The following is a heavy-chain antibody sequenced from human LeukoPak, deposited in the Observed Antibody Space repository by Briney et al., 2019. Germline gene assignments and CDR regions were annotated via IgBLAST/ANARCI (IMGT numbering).Heavy chain of an antibody. Sequence: PGGSLRLSCAASGFTFSSCSTNWVRQAPGKGLEWVSYISSRSSTMYYADSVKGRFTISRDNAKNSLYLQMNSLRAEDTAVYYCVRDRGIYFDYWGQGTLVTVSS. CDR2: ISSRSSTM. D-gene: IGHD1-26*01. CDR3: VRDRGIYFDY. CDR1: GFTFSSCS. J-gene: IGHJ4*02. V-gene: IGHV3-48*01.